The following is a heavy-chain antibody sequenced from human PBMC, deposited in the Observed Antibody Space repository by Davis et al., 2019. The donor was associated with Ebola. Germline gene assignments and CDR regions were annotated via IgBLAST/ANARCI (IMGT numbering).Heavy chain of an antibody. CDR3: ARDEPDYYGLDV. CDR1: GYNFTVYY. Sequence: ASVKVSCKASGYNFTVYYIHWVRQAPGQGLEWMGVINPSAGYTNYAQKFQGRVTITRDTSTSTVYMEVRRLRSDDTAVYYCARDEPDYYGLDVWGQGTAVTVSS. V-gene: IGHV1-46*01. CDR2: INPSAGYT. J-gene: IGHJ6*02.